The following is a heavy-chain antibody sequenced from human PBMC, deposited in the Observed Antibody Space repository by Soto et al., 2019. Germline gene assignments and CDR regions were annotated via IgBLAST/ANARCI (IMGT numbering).Heavy chain of an antibody. CDR1: GYMFSSYD. Sequence: ASVKVSCKASGYMFSSYDIIWVRQATGQGLEWMGWMNPDSDKTDYAQKFQGRVTMTGNTSISTAYMELTALTYEDTAIYYCARPGARYCGGDCYSSHWGQGTLVTVS. V-gene: IGHV1-8*01. J-gene: IGHJ4*02. D-gene: IGHD2-21*02. CDR3: ARPGARYCGGDCYSSH. CDR2: MNPDSDKT.